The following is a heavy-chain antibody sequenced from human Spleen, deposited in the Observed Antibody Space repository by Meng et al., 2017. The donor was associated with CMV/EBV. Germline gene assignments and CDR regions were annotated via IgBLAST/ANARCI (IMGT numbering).Heavy chain of an antibody. CDR3: ATRSGIVVVPAAMGAFDI. CDR2: ISYDGSNK. D-gene: IGHD2-2*01. J-gene: IGHJ3*02. V-gene: IGHV3-30*04. Sequence: GGSLRLSCAASGFTLSSYAMHWVRQAPGKGLEWVAVISYDGSNKYYADSVKGRFTISRDNSKNTLYLQMNSLRAEDTAVYYCATRSGIVVVPAAMGAFDIWGQGTMVTVSS. CDR1: GFTLSSYA.